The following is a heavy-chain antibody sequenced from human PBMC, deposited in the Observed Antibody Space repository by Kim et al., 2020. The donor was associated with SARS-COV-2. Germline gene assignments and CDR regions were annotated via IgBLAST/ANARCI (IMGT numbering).Heavy chain of an antibody. CDR3: ARGRRGLVGATVYWFDS. J-gene: IGHJ5*01. CDR1: GYTFTSYD. V-gene: IGHV1-8*02. Sequence: ASVKVSCKASGYTFTSYDINWVRQATGQGLEWMGWMNAGSGNTGYSQKFQGRVTMTRNTSISTAYMELSSLRSEDTAVYYCARGRRGLVGATVYWFDSWGQGTLVTVSS. D-gene: IGHD1-26*01. CDR2: MNAGSGNT.